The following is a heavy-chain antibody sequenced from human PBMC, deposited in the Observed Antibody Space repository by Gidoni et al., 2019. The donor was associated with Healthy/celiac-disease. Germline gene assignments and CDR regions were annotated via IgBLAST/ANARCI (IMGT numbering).Heavy chain of an antibody. V-gene: IGHV4-59*01. CDR1: GSCISSYY. Sequence: QVQLQGSGPGLVKPSEALSLTGSVSGSCISSYYWSWIRQPPGKGLEWIGYIYYRGSTNYNPSLKSRVTISVDTSKNQFSLKLSSVTAADTAVYYCARESTHCGGDCYFVYWGQGTLVTVSS. J-gene: IGHJ4*02. D-gene: IGHD2-21*02. CDR2: IYYRGST. CDR3: ARESTHCGGDCYFVY.